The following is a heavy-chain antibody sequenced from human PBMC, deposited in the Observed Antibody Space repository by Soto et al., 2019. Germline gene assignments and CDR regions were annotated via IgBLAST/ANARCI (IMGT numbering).Heavy chain of an antibody. CDR3: ARGYSGYDYFDY. CDR1: GFALTRNG. V-gene: IGHV1-18*01. Sequence: VKATSKDSGFALTRNGLSWVRQAPGQGLEWMGWISAYNGNTNYAQKLQGRVTMTTDTSTSTAYMELRSLRSDDTAVYYCARGYSGYDYFDYWGQGTLVTVSS. J-gene: IGHJ4*02. CDR2: ISAYNGNT. D-gene: IGHD5-12*01.